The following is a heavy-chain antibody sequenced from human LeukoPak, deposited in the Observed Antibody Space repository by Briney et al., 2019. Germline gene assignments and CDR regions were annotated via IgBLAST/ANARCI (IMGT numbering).Heavy chain of an antibody. V-gene: IGHV3-23*01. J-gene: IGHJ4*02. CDR2: ISGSGGST. CDR3: AKASTQWTVTTHPDY. Sequence: GGSLRLSCAASGFTFSSYSMNWVRQAPGKGLGWVSAISGSGGSTYYADSVKGRFTISRDNSKNTLYLQMNSLRAEDTAVYYCAKASTQWTVTTHPDYWGQGTLVTVSS. CDR1: GFTFSSYS. D-gene: IGHD4-17*01.